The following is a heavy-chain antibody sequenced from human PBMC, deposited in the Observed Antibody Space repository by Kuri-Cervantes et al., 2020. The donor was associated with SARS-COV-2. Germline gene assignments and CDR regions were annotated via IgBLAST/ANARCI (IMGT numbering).Heavy chain of an antibody. D-gene: IGHD3-22*01. CDR2: INPNSGST. V-gene: IGHV1-2*04. CDR3: ARSTSFRRLVVISQGGAFDI. Sequence: ASVKVSCKASGYTFTGYYMHWVRQAPGQGLEWMGWINPNSGSTNYAQKFQGWVTMTRDTSISTVYMELSRLRSDDTAVYYCARSTSFRRLVVISQGGAFDIWGHGTMVTVSS. J-gene: IGHJ3*02. CDR1: GYTFTGYY.